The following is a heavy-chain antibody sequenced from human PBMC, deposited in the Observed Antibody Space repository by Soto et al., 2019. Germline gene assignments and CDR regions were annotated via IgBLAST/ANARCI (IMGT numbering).Heavy chain of an antibody. CDR2: IYWDDDK. D-gene: IGHD3-9*01. J-gene: IGHJ3*02. CDR3: ARISHYILTGPDAFDI. CDR1: GFSLSTSGVG. V-gene: IGHV2-5*02. Sequence: GSGPTLVNPTQTLTLTCTFSGFSLSTSGVGVGWIRQPPGKALEWLALIYWDDDKRYSPSLKSRLTITKDTSKNQVVLTMTNMDPVDTATYYCARISHYILTGPDAFDIWGQGTMVTVSS.